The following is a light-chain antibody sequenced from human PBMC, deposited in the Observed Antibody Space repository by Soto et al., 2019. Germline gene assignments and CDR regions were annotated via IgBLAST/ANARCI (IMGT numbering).Light chain of an antibody. CDR1: QSISSW. J-gene: IGKJ1*01. Sequence: DIQMTQSPSTLSASVGDRVTITCRASQSISSWLAWYQQKPGKAPKLLIYHASSLESVVPSRFSGSGSGTEFTLTISSLQPDDFATYYCQQYNSYSWTFGQGTKVDIK. CDR2: HAS. V-gene: IGKV1-5*01. CDR3: QQYNSYSWT.